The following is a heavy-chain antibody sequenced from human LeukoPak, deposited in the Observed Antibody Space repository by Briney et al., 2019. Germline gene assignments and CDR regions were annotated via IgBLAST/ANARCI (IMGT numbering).Heavy chain of an antibody. CDR2: ISDHNGNT. CDR1: GYTFTVYG. D-gene: IGHD1-26*01. J-gene: IGHJ4*02. V-gene: IGHV1-18*01. CDR3: ARGGLGAAFDY. Sequence: ASVKVSCKASGYTFTVYGISWVRQAPGQGLEWMGWISDHNGNTTYAQKFQDRVTMTTDTSTSTAYMDLRSLRSDDTAAYYCARGGLGAAFDYWGQGSVVTVSS.